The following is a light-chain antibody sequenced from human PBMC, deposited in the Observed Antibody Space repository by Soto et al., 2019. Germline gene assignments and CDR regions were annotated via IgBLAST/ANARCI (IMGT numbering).Light chain of an antibody. J-gene: IGKJ4*01. V-gene: IGKV3-11*01. Sequence: EIFLTQSRGTLSFSPVEIATLSARASQSVSSYLAWYQQKPGQAPRLLIYGASSRATGIPDRFSGSGSGTDFTLTISRLEPEDFAVYYCQQHSDWPLTFGGGTKVDIK. CDR1: QSVSSY. CDR2: GAS. CDR3: QQHSDWPLT.